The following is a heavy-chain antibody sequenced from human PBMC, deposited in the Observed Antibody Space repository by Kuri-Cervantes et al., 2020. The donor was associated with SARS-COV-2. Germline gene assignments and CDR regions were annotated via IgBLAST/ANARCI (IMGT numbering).Heavy chain of an antibody. V-gene: IGHV3-30*18. Sequence: LSLTCAGSGFIFSSFGMHWVRQAPGKGLEWVAVVSYDGSNTYYADAVKGRFTISRDNTKYTLYLEMNRLGAEDTAVYYCAKPKGEYDFWSGFRIGSIVNWGQGTLVTVSS. D-gene: IGHD3-3*01. CDR1: GFIFSSFG. CDR2: VSYDGSNT. J-gene: IGHJ1*01. CDR3: AKPKGEYDFWSGFRIGSIVN.